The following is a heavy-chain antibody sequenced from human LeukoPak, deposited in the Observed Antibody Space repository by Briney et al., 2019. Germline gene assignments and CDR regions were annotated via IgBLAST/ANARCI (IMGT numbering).Heavy chain of an antibody. CDR1: GFTFSNHG. D-gene: IGHD6-6*01. CDR3: AREESSSSGYYFDY. J-gene: IGHJ4*02. CDR2: ISSNSNI. Sequence: PGGSLRLSCAASGFTFSNHGMHWVRQAPGKGLEWVASISSNSNIYYADSVKGRFTISRDNAKNSLYLQMNSLRAEDTAVYYCAREESSSSGYYFDYWGQGALVTVSS. V-gene: IGHV3-21*01.